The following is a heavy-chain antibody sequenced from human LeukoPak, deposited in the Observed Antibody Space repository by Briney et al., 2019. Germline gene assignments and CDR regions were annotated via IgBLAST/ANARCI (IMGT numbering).Heavy chain of an antibody. D-gene: IGHD3-16*01. CDR2: INSDGSST. V-gene: IGHV3-74*01. J-gene: IGHJ4*02. CDR1: GFTFSSFW. CDR3: VRDLYTWGSPPLEY. Sequence: GGSLRLSCAASGFTFSSFWIHWVRQAPGKGLVWVSRINSDGSSTSYADSVKGRFTISRDNAKNTARLQMDNPRAEDTAVYYCVRDLYTWGSPPLEYWGQGTLVTVSS.